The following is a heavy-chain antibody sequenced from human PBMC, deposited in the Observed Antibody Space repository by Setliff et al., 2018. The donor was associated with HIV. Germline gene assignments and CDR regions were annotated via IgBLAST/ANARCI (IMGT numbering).Heavy chain of an antibody. CDR1: GGSINSGGYY. CDR3: ARESMLRGLRHAVDI. V-gene: IGHV4-31*03. CDR2: IYYIGGA. D-gene: IGHD3-10*01. Sequence: KPSETLSLTCTVSGGSINSGGYYWTWVRQHPGKGLQWIGYIYYIGGAYYDPSLKSRVTISLDTSKNHFSLNLSSVTAADTAVYYCARESMLRGLRHAVDIWGQGTMVTVSS. J-gene: IGHJ3*02.